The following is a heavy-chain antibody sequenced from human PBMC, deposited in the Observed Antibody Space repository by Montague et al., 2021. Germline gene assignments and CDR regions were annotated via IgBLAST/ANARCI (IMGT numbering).Heavy chain of an antibody. CDR3: AFYRTRGWPLGAFDI. D-gene: IGHD2-2*01. V-gene: IGHV4-59*01. CDR1: GGSMSSYY. J-gene: IGHJ3*02. CDR2: IYYSGST. Sequence: SETLSLTCTVSGGSMSSYYWSWIRQPPGKGLEWIGYIYYSGSTNYNPSLKSRVTIAVDTSKNQFSLKLSSVTAPDTAVYYCAFYRTRGWPLGAFDIWGQGTMVTGSS.